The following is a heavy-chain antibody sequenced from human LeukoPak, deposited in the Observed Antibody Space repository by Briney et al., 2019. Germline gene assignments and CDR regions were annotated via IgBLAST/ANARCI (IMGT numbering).Heavy chain of an antibody. CDR1: GGSISSSSYY. J-gene: IGHJ3*02. D-gene: IGHD5-12*01. CDR3: ARQVATKGEWAFDI. Sequence: SETQSLTCTVSGGSISSSSYYWGWIRQPPGKGLEWIGSINLSGHTYYNPSLKSRVTISVDTSKNQFSLKLSSVTAADTAVYYCARQVATKGEWAFDIWGQGTMVTASS. V-gene: IGHV4-39*07. CDR2: INLSGHT.